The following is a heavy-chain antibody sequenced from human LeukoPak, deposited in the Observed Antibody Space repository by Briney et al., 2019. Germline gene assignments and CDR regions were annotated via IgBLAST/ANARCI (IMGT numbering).Heavy chain of an antibody. J-gene: IGHJ5*02. CDR2: ISSSSSYI. Sequence: GGSLRLSCAASGFTFSSYSMNWVRQAPGKGLEWVSSISSSSSYIYYADSVKGRFTISRDNAKNSLYLQMDSLRAEDTAVYYCARLSYYGSGRLRGWFDPWGQGTLVTVSS. CDR1: GFTFSSYS. CDR3: ARLSYYGSGRLRGWFDP. D-gene: IGHD3-10*01. V-gene: IGHV3-21*01.